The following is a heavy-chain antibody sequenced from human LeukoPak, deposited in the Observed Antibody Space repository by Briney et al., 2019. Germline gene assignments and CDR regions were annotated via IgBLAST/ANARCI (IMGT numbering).Heavy chain of an antibody. D-gene: IGHD6-13*01. V-gene: IGHV3-30*02. J-gene: IGHJ6*03. CDR2: IRYDGSNK. CDR1: GFTFSSYG. Sequence: GGSLRLSCAASGFTFSSYGMHWVRQAPGKGLEWVAFIRYDGSNKYYADSVKGRFTISRDNSKNTLYLQMNSLRAEDTAVYYCAKVIAAAGTRVRYYYYYYMDVWGKGTTVTISS. CDR3: AKVIAAAGTRVRYYYYYYMDV.